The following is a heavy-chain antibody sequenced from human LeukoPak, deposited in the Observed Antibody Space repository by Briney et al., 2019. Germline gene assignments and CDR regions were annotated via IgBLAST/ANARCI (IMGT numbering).Heavy chain of an antibody. D-gene: IGHD3-10*01. V-gene: IGHV1-18*01. CDR2: ISVYNGNT. J-gene: IGHJ4*02. CDR1: GYTFTNYG. CDR3: ARDLSPMVRGVISDY. Sequence: ASVKVSCKASGYTFTNYGIRWVRQAPGQGLEWMGWISVYNGNTNYAQKLQGRVTMTTDTSTSTAYMELRSLRSDDTAVYYCARDLSPMVRGVISDYWGQGTLVTVSS.